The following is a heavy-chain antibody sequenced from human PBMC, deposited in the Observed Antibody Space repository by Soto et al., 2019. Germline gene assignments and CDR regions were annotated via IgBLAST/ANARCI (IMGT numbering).Heavy chain of an antibody. Sequence: SETLSLTCAVSGYSINSDYYWGWIRQPPGKGLEWIGSVDHSGRTYYSPSLRSRLTIFIDTSKNQFSLRLTSVTAADTAMYFCAKKGYYPSGKINLFDSWGPGTLVTVST. J-gene: IGHJ4*02. V-gene: IGHV4-38-2*01. CDR1: GYSINSDYY. CDR2: VDHSGRT. CDR3: AKKGYYPSGKINLFDS. D-gene: IGHD3-10*01.